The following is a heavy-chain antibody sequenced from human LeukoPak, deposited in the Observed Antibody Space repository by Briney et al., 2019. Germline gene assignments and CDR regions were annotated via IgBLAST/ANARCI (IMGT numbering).Heavy chain of an antibody. V-gene: IGHV1-69*04. CDR1: GYPFTSFG. D-gene: IGHD2-2*01. CDR2: IIPILGIA. J-gene: IGHJ5*02. CDR3: ARQVVPACFDP. Sequence: GASVKVSCKASGYPFTSFGISWVRQAPGQGLEWMGRIIPILGIANYAQKFQGRVTITADKSTSTAYMELSSLRSEDTAVYYCARQVVPACFDPWGQGTLVTVSS.